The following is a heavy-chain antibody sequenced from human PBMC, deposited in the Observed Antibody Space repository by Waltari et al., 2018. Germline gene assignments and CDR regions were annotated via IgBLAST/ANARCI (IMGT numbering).Heavy chain of an antibody. Sequence: QVQLQQSGPGLVKPSQTLSLMCAIPGDSVYTDRAAWAWIRQSPSGGLEWLGRTYYRSKWYYDYAGSVKSRMTINPDTSKNQFSLQLNSVTPEDTAMYYCAREHINSLDSWGQGTLLVVSS. D-gene: IGHD2-21*01. CDR3: AREHINSLDS. V-gene: IGHV6-1*01. CDR2: TYYRSKWYY. CDR1: GDSVYTDRAA. J-gene: IGHJ4*02.